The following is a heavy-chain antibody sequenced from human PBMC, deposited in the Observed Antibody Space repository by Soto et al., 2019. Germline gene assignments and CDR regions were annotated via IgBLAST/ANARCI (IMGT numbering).Heavy chain of an antibody. V-gene: IGHV3-33*01. Sequence: QVQLVESGGGVVQPGRSLRLSCAASGFTFSSYGMHWVRQAPGKGLEWVAVIWYDGSNKYYADSVKGRFTISRDNSKNTLYLKMNSLRASDTAVYYCAREGEPTSLNSGSIPVDYWVKGTLVTVS. CDR3: AREGEPTSLNSGSIPVDY. J-gene: IGHJ4*02. D-gene: IGHD1-1*01. CDR2: IWYDGSNK. CDR1: GFTFSSYG.